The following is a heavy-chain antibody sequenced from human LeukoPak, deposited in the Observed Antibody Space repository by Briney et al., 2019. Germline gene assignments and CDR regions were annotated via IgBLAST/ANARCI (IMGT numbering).Heavy chain of an antibody. J-gene: IGHJ1*01. V-gene: IGHV3-30-3*02. D-gene: IGHD2-21*01. CDR2: ISYDGSNK. Sequence: GGSLRLSCAASGFTFSSYAMHWVRQAPGKGLEWVAVISYDGSNKYYADSVKGRFTISRDNSKNTLYLQMNSLRAEDTAVYYCAKNPPSPYCGGDCYLFQHWGQGTLVTVSS. CDR1: GFTFSSYA. CDR3: AKNPPSPYCGGDCYLFQH.